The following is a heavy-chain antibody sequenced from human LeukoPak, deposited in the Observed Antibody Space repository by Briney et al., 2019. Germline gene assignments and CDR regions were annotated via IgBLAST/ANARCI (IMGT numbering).Heavy chain of an antibody. D-gene: IGHD1-26*01. V-gene: IGHV4-39*07. CDR2: IYYSGTT. Sequence: PSETLSLTCTVSGGSISGSSYYWGWIRQPPGKGLEWIGSIYYSGTTYYNPSLKSRVTISVDTSKNQFSLKLTSVTAADTAVYYCARVEGEVPTGLDYWGQGTLVTVSS. CDR3: ARVEGEVPTGLDY. CDR1: GGSISGSSYY. J-gene: IGHJ4*02.